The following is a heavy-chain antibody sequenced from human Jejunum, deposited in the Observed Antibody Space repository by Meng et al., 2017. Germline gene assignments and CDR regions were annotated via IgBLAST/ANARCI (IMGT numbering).Heavy chain of an antibody. CDR2: MHQSGSS. D-gene: IGHD1-7*01. Sequence: VTLEESGPGLLSASGALSLTCAVSGGFSSIYWWSWLRQPPGKGLEWIGEMHQSGSSNYNPSLKSRLTMSVDESKNHFSLKLNSVTAADTAVYYCARGWKYAWFNWGQGTLVTVSS. CDR1: GGFSSIYW. J-gene: IGHJ4*02. V-gene: IGHV4-4*02. CDR3: ARGWKYAWFN.